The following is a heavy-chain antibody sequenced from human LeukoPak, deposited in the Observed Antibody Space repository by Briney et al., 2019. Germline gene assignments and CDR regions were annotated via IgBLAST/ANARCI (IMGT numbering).Heavy chain of an antibody. CDR3: ARDGLGYCSSTSCRPFDY. V-gene: IGHV3-48*01. CDR1: GFTFSSYS. CDR2: ISSSSSTI. D-gene: IGHD2-2*01. Sequence: GGSLRLSCAASGFTFSSYSMNWVRQAPGKGLEWVSYISSSSSTIYYADSVKGRFTISRDNAKNSLYLQINSLRAEDTAVYYCARDGLGYCSSTSCRPFDYWGQGTLVTVSS. J-gene: IGHJ4*02.